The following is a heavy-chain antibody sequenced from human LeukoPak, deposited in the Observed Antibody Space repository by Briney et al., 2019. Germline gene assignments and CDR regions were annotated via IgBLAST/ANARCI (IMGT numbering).Heavy chain of an antibody. CDR2: IYSGGST. Sequence: GGSLRLSCAASGFTVSSNYMSWVRQAPGKGLEWVSVIYSGGSTYYADSVKGRFTISRDNSKNTVYPQMNSLRAEDTAVYYCAREGLTMVRGADVWGKGTTVTVSS. D-gene: IGHD3-10*01. CDR1: GFTVSSNY. CDR3: AREGLTMVRGADV. J-gene: IGHJ6*03. V-gene: IGHV3-53*01.